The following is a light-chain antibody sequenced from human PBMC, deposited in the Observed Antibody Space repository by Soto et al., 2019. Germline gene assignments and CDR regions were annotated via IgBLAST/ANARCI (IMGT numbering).Light chain of an antibody. CDR2: AAS. CDR1: QSISSS. CDR3: QQSYSAPYT. V-gene: IGKV1-39*01. J-gene: IGKJ2*01. Sequence: DIKVTQSPSSLSASVGDRVTISCRTSQSISSSLNWYQQRPGKAPKLLIFAASSLHSGVPSRFSGSESGTDFTLTINTLQPEDSATYYCQQSYSAPYTFGQGTKVDIK.